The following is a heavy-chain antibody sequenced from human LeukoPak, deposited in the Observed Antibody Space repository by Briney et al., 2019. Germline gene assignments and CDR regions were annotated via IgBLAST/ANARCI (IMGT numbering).Heavy chain of an antibody. V-gene: IGHV1-69*06. J-gene: IGHJ4*02. CDR1: GGTFSSYA. Sequence: ASVKVSCKASGGTFSSYAISWVRQAPGQGLEWMGGIIPIFGTANYAQKFQGRVTITADKSTSTAYMELSSLRSEDTAVYYCAKDQLHFLSYYYDSSGYIDYWGQGTLVTVSS. CDR3: AKDQLHFLSYYYDSSGYIDY. D-gene: IGHD3-22*01. CDR2: IIPIFGTA.